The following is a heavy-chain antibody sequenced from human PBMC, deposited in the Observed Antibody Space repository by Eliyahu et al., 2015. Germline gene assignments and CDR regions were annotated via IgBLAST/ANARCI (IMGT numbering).Heavy chain of an antibody. D-gene: IGHD3-10*01. J-gene: IGHJ4*02. Sequence: QVQLVQSGAEVKKPGSSVKVXCKASGGTFSSYAIXWVRQAPGQGLEWMGRIIPMLGIANYAQKFQGRVTITADKSTSAAYMELSSLRSEDTAVYYCARGGRYYSGSGTGRDWGQGTLVTVSS. V-gene: IGHV1-69*04. CDR3: ARGGRYYSGSGTGRD. CDR1: GGTFSSYA. CDR2: IIPMLGIA.